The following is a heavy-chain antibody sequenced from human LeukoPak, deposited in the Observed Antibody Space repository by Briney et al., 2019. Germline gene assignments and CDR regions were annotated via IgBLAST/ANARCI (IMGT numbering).Heavy chain of an antibody. D-gene: IGHD6-25*01. V-gene: IGHV4-38-2*01. CDR2: IYHSGST. CDR3: ASPAEDAADPDAFDI. CDR1: GYSISSGYY. Sequence: PSETLSLTCAVSGYSISSGYYWGWIRQPPGKGLEWIGSIYHSGSTYYNPSLKSRVTISVDTSKNQFSLKLSSVTAADTAVYYCASPAEDAADPDAFDIWGQGTMVTVSS. J-gene: IGHJ3*02.